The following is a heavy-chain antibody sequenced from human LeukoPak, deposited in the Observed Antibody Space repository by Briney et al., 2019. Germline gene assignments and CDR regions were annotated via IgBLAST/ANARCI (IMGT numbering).Heavy chain of an antibody. D-gene: IGHD6-25*01. CDR3: AREEYRIGCLPHYFDY. CDR1: GFTFSSYE. J-gene: IGHJ4*02. Sequence: GGSLRLSCAASGFTFSSYEMNWVRQAPGKGLEWVSYISSSGSTIYYADSVKGRFTISRDNAKNSLYLQMNSLRAEDTAVYYCAREEYRIGCLPHYFDYWGQGTLVTVSS. CDR2: ISSSGSTI. V-gene: IGHV3-48*03.